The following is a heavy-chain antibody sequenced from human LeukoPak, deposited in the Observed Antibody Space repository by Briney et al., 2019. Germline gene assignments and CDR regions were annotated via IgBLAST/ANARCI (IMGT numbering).Heavy chain of an antibody. CDR1: GFTFSDYY. CDR3: GRDFGLTGTKRSFDI. CDR2: ISGSGTTM. J-gene: IGHJ3*02. Sequence: GSLRLSCAASGFTFSDYYMSWIRQAPGKGLEWLSYISGSGTTMYYADSVKGRFTISRDNAKNSLDLQMNSLGAEDTAVYYCGRDFGLTGTKRSFDIWGQGTMVTVSS. V-gene: IGHV3-11*01. D-gene: IGHD1-7*01.